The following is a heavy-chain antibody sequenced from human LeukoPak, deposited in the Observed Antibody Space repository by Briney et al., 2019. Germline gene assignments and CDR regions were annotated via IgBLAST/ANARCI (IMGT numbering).Heavy chain of an antibody. Sequence: ASVKVSCKASGYTFTRYYVNWVRQTPGQGLEWMGWINPNSGGTNYAQKFQGRVTMTRDTSISTAYMELSRLRSDDTAVYYCAREAAAAGENYFDYWGQGTLVTVSS. V-gene: IGHV1-2*02. D-gene: IGHD6-13*01. CDR2: INPNSGGT. CDR3: AREAAAAGENYFDY. J-gene: IGHJ4*02. CDR1: GYTFTRYY.